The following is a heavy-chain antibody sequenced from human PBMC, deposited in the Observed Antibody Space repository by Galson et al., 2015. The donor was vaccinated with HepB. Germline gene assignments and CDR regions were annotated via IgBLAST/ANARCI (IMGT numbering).Heavy chain of an antibody. CDR3: ATRGGTYYGAFDI. Sequence: SVKVSCKASGGTFNSYAISWVRQAPGQGLEWMGGIIPIADTAKYAQKFQGRVTITADESTSTADMELSGLRSEDTAIYYCATRGGTYYGAFDIWGQGTLVTVSS. CDR1: GGTFNSYA. J-gene: IGHJ3*02. V-gene: IGHV1-69*13. D-gene: IGHD1-26*01. CDR2: IIPIADTA.